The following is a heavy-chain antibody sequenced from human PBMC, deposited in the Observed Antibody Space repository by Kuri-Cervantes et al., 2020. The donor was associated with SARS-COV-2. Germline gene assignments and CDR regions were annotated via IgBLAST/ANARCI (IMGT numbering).Heavy chain of an antibody. CDR1: GFTFSSYA. CDR2: INSDGSST. V-gene: IGHV3-74*01. J-gene: IGHJ4*02. D-gene: IGHD3-9*01. Sequence: GGSLRLSCAASGFTFSSYAMHWVRQAPGKGLVWVSRINSDGSSTSYADSVKGRFTISRDKAKNTLYLQMNSLRAEDTAVYYCARDRTILDYFDYWGQGTLVTVSS. CDR3: ARDRTILDYFDY.